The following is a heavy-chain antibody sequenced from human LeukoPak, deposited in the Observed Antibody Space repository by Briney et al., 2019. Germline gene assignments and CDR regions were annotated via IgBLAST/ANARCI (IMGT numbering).Heavy chain of an antibody. CDR1: GFTFSSYS. CDR2: ISSSSSYI. Sequence: PGGSLRLSCAASGFTFSSYSMNWVRQAPGKGLEWVSSISSSSSYIYYADSVKCRSTISRDNAKNTLYLQMNSLRAEDTAVYYCAKDLSYSGIDYWGQGTLVTVSS. D-gene: IGHD1-26*01. V-gene: IGHV3-21*01. J-gene: IGHJ4*02. CDR3: AKDLSYSGIDY.